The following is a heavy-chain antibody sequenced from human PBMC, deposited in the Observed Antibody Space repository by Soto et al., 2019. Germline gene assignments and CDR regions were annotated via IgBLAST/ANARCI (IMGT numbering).Heavy chain of an antibody. V-gene: IGHV4-59*01. Sequence: SETLSLTCTVSGGSISSYYWSWIRQPPGKGLEWIGYIYYSGSTNYNPSLKSRVTISVDTSKNQFSLKLSSVTAADTAVYYCARLYCSGGSCYPYYFDYWGQGTLVTVSS. D-gene: IGHD2-15*01. CDR2: IYYSGST. CDR3: ARLYCSGGSCYPYYFDY. J-gene: IGHJ4*02. CDR1: GGSISSYY.